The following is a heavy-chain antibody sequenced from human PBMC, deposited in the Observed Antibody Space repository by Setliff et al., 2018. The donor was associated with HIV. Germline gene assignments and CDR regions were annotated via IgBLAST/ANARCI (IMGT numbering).Heavy chain of an antibody. CDR1: GGSISSTSYY. CDR2: ISSSGNT. V-gene: IGHV4-39*01. D-gene: IGHD6-19*01. J-gene: IGHJ4*02. CDR3: ARGSYGSVLL. Sequence: PSETLSLTCTVSGGSISSTSYYWGWIRQPPGTGLEWIGSISSSGNTYYNPSLKSRVTTSVDTPKNQFSLKLNSVTAADTAGYYCARGSYGSVLLWGPGTLVTVSS.